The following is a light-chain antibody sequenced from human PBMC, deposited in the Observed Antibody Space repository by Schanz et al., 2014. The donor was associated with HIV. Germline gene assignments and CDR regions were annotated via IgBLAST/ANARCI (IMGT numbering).Light chain of an antibody. CDR3: QQYGNSPYT. J-gene: IGKJ2*01. V-gene: IGKV3-20*01. Sequence: IVLTQSPGTLSLSPGERATLSCRASQSVSSSYLAWYQQKPGQAPRLLIYGTSSRATGIPDRFSGSGSGTDFTLTISRLEPDDFAVYYCQQYGNSPYTFGQGTRLEI. CDR2: GTS. CDR1: QSVSSSY.